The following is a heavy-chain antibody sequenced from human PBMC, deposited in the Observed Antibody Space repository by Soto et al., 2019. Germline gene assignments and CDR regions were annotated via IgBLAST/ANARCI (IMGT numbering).Heavy chain of an antibody. J-gene: IGHJ4*02. V-gene: IGHV3-9*01. D-gene: IGHD3-22*01. Sequence: HLVESGGGLVQXGXXLTISCAASGLTFEDYAMHWVRQAPGKGLEWVSGISWYSGNIIYADSVKGRFTISRDNAKNSLHLQMNSLRLEDTALYYCAKMVTWDSSGYYQGGFDCWGQGTLVTVSS. CDR3: AKMVTWDSSGYYQGGFDC. CDR2: ISWYSGNI. CDR1: GLTFEDYA.